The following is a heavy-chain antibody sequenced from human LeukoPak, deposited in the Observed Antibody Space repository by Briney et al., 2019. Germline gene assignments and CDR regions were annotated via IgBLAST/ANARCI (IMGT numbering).Heavy chain of an antibody. J-gene: IGHJ4*02. Sequence: GGFLRLSCAASGFTFSSYAMHWVRQAPGKGLEWVAVISYDGSNKYYADSVKGRFTISRDNSKNTLYLQMNSLRAEDTAVYYCARPYSGSYFPQIDYWGQGTLVTVSS. V-gene: IGHV3-30-3*01. CDR2: ISYDGSNK. CDR3: ARPYSGSYFPQIDY. CDR1: GFTFSSYA. D-gene: IGHD1-26*01.